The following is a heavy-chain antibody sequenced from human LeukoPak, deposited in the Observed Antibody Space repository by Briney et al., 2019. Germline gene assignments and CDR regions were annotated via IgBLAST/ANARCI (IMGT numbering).Heavy chain of an antibody. CDR3: AIDSNWFDP. CDR2: IYYSGST. V-gene: IGHV4-59*01. CDR1: GGSISSYY. D-gene: IGHD3-9*01. J-gene: IGHJ5*02. Sequence: SETLSLTCTVSGGSISSYYWSWSRQPPGKGLEWIGYIYYSGSTNYNPSLKNRVTTSVDTSKNQFSLKLSSVTAADTAVYYCAIDSNWFDPWGQGTLVTVSS.